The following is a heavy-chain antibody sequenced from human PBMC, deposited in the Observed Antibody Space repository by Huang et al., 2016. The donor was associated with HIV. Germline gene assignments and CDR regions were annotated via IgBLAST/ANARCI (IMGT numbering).Heavy chain of an antibody. J-gene: IGHJ4*02. CDR3: TTHRTGAPPLRVAAANSD. CDR1: GTTFGSYA. V-gene: IGHV1-69*12. D-gene: IGHD2-15*01. Sequence: VQLVQSGTEVKRPGSSVKVSCEASGTTFGSYAISWVRQAPGQGLEWMGGFIPMFDSAHLAQKFQGRVTFTADEAKGTAYMELGSLRSEDTAVYYCTTHRTGAPPLRVAAANSDWGQGTLVTVSS. CDR2: FIPMFDSA.